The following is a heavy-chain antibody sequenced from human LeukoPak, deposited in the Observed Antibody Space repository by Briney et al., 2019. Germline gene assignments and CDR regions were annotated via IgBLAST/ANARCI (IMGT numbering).Heavy chain of an antibody. Sequence: GESLKISCKGSGYSFTSYWIGWVRQMPGKGLEWMGIIYPGDSDPRYSPSFQGQVTISADKSISTAYLQWSSLPASDTAMYYCARQDKVAVAGRTGFGYWGQGTLVTVSS. CDR3: ARQDKVAVAGRTGFGY. CDR1: GYSFTSYW. D-gene: IGHD6-19*01. V-gene: IGHV5-51*01. J-gene: IGHJ4*02. CDR2: IYPGDSDP.